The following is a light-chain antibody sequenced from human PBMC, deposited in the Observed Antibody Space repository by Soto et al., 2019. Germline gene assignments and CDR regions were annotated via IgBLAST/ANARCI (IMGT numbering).Light chain of an antibody. Sequence: DIVLTQSPATLSLSPGERATLSCRASQSVSRDFAWYQQKPGQAPRLIIYDASNRATGIPARFSGSGSGTDFTLTINSLQPEDVAVYYCQHRHNFGPGTKVYFK. CDR2: DAS. J-gene: IGKJ3*01. CDR3: QHRHN. CDR1: QSVSRD. V-gene: IGKV3-11*01.